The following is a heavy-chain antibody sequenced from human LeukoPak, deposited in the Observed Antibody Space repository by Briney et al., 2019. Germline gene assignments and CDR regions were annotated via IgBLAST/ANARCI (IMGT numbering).Heavy chain of an antibody. J-gene: IGHJ4*02. V-gene: IGHV4-34*01. Sequence: SETLSLTCAVYGGSFSGYYWSWIRQPPGKGLEWIGEINHSGSTNYNPSHKSRVTISVDTSKNQFSLKLSSVTAADTAVYYCAGPRDPWLVAFDYWGQGTLVTVSS. CDR1: GGSFSGYY. CDR2: INHSGST. D-gene: IGHD6-19*01. CDR3: AGPRDPWLVAFDY.